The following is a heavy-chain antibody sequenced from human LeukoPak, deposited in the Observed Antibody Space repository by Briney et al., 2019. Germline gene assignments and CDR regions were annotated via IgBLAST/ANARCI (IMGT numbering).Heavy chain of an antibody. CDR3: AKCSGSSWSDYFDY. CDR1: GFSLSRYA. J-gene: IGHJ4*02. V-gene: IGHV3-23*01. CDR2: ISDSGGST. D-gene: IGHD6-13*01. Sequence: PGGSLRLSCAVSGFSLSRYAMSWVRKAPGKGLEWVSAISDSGGSTYYADSVKGRFTISRDNSRNTLYLQMNTLRAEDTAVYYCAKCSGSSWSDYFDYWGQGTLVTVSS.